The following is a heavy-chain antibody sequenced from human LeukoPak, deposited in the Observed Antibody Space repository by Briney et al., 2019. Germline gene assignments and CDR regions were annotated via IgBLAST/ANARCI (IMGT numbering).Heavy chain of an antibody. CDR1: GYTFIGYY. J-gene: IGHJ4*02. CDR3: ARALSLGAAGTLDY. V-gene: IGHV1-2*04. CDR2: INPNSGGT. Sequence: GASVKVSCKASGYTFIGYYMHWVRQAPGQGLEWMGWINPNSGGTNYAQKFQGWVAMTRDTSTNTVYMELNSLRSEDTALYYCARALSLGAAGTLDYWGQGTLVTVSS. D-gene: IGHD6-13*01.